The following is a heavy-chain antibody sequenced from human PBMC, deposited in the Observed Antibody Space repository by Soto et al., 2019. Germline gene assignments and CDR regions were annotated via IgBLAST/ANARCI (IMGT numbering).Heavy chain of an antibody. D-gene: IGHD1-20*01. V-gene: IGHV4-34*01. CDR1: GGSFSGYY. J-gene: IGHJ4*02. Sequence: QVQLQQWGAGLLKPSETLSLTCAVYGGSFSGYYWSWIRQPPGKGLEWIGEINHSGSTNYNPSLKSRVTISVDTSKNQFSLKLSSVTAADTAVYCCARGADNHGPNDYWGQGTLVTVSS. CDR2: INHSGST. CDR3: ARGADNHGPNDY.